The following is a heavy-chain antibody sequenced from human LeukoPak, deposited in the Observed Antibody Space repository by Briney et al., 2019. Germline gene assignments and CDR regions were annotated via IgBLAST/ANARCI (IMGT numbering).Heavy chain of an antibody. V-gene: IGHV4-59*08. Sequence: SETLPLTCTVSGGSISSYYWSWIRQPPGKGLGWIGYIYYSGSTNYNPSLKSRVTISVDTSKNQFSLKLSSVTAADTAVYYCARLYYDFWSGYQYYFDYWGQGTLVTVSS. CDR2: IYYSGST. CDR1: GGSISSYY. J-gene: IGHJ4*02. CDR3: ARLYYDFWSGYQYYFDY. D-gene: IGHD3-3*01.